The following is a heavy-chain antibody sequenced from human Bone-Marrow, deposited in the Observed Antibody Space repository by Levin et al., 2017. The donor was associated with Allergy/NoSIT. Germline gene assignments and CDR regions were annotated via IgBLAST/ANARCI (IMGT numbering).Heavy chain of an antibody. V-gene: IGHV1-18*01. CDR1: GFTFTTYG. CDR2: VSAYSGNT. Sequence: ASVKVSCKASGFTFTTYGLTWVRQAPGRGLEWMGWVSAYSGNTNYALNLQDRVNMTTDTATNTAYMELSSLRSDDTAIYYCARGHFPYYYYGMDVWGQGTTVVVSS. J-gene: IGHJ6*02. CDR3: ARGHFPYYYYGMDV.